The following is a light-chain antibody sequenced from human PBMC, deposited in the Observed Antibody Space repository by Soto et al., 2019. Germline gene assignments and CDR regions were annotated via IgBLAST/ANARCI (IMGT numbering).Light chain of an antibody. CDR1: SSDVGGYNY. CDR2: EVS. J-gene: IGLJ3*02. V-gene: IGLV2-14*01. Sequence: CTGTSSDVGGYNYVSWYQQHPGKAPKLMIYEVSNRPSGVSNRFSGSKSGNTASLTISGLQAEDEADYYCSSYTSGSTWVFGGGTKLTVL. CDR3: SSYTSGSTWV.